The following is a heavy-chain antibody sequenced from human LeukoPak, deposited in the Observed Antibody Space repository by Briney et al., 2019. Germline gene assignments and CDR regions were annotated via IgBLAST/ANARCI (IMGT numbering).Heavy chain of an antibody. V-gene: IGHV1-2*02. CDR3: ARVGYSSSWTGGDWFDP. D-gene: IGHD6-13*01. J-gene: IGHJ5*02. CDR1: GYTFSSYG. CDR2: INPNSGGT. Sequence: GASVKVSCKASGYTFSSYGISWVRQAPGQGLEWMGWINPNSGGTNYAQKFQGRVTMTRDTSISTAYMELSRLRSDDTAVYYCARVGYSSSWTGGDWFDPWGQGTLVTVSS.